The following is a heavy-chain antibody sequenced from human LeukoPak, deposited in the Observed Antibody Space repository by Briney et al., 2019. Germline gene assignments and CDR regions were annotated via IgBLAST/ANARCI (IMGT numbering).Heavy chain of an antibody. Sequence: GGSLRLSCAASGFTFNNYNMNWVRQVPGKGLEWVSGISWNSETIGYADSVKGRFTISRDNAKNSLYLQMNSLRAEDTAVYYCASSIGDYWGQGTLVTVSS. V-gene: IGHV3-9*01. CDR3: ASSIGDY. CDR1: GFTFNNYN. CDR2: ISWNSETI. J-gene: IGHJ4*02. D-gene: IGHD1-26*01.